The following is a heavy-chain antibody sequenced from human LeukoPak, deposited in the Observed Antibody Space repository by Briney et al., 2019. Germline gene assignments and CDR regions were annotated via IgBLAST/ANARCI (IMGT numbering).Heavy chain of an antibody. J-gene: IGHJ4*02. V-gene: IGHV3-64*01. D-gene: IGHD6-19*01. CDR2: INSDGDGT. CDR1: GFTFTNYA. Sequence: GGSLRLSCAASGFTFTNYAMHWVRKAPRKGLEFVAAINSDGDGTYYGNSVKGRFTISRDTSKNTLFLQMDSLRPDDTSVYYCARDKRNSNGWYATFDYWGQGTLVTVSS. CDR3: ARDKRNSNGWYATFDY.